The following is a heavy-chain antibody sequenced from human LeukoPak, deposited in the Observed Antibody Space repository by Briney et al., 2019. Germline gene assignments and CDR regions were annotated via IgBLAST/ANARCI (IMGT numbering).Heavy chain of an antibody. V-gene: IGHV3-74*01. CDR3: ARVTGGYNLVDY. D-gene: IGHD5-24*01. CDR1: GFTFSSYW. Sequence: GGSLRLSCAASGFTFSSYWMHWVRQAPGKGLVWVSRISDDGGHTFHADSVKGRFAMSRDSSKNTLYLQMNSLRAEDTGVYYCARVTGGYNLVDYWGQGTLVTVSS. CDR2: ISDDGGHT. J-gene: IGHJ4*02.